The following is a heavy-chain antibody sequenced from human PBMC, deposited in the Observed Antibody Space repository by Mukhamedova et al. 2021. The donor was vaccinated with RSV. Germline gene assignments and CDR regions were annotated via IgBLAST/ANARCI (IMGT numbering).Heavy chain of an antibody. CDR3: ARDRFLDRIGYNRFEF. V-gene: IGHV3-30-3*01. CDR2: SFDRSSG. D-gene: IGHD1-14*01. Sequence: SFDRSSGINAEYMGGRFTVSRDDSKNTLSLQMNNLRREDTAVYFCARDRFLDRIGYNRFEFWGQGTLVTVSS. J-gene: IGHJ4*02.